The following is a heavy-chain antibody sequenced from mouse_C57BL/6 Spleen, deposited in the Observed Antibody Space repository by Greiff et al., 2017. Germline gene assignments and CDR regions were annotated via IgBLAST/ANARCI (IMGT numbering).Heavy chain of an antibody. CDR3: AREEDDYDYFDY. V-gene: IGHV1-76*01. CDR2: IYPGSGNT. J-gene: IGHJ2*01. D-gene: IGHD2-4*01. CDR1: GYTFTDYY. Sequence: VQLQQSGAELVRPGASVKLSCKASGYTFTDYYINWVQQRPGQGLEWIARIYPGSGNTYYNEKFKGKATLTAEKSSSTAYMQLSSLTSEDSAVYFCAREEDDYDYFDYGGQGTTLTVSS.